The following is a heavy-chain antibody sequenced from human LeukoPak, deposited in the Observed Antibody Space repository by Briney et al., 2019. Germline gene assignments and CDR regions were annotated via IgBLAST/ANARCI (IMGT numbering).Heavy chain of an antibody. Sequence: ASLKVSCKASRYTFTGYYMHWVRQAPGQGLEWMGWINPNSGGTNYAQKFQGRVTMTRDTSISTAYMELSGLRSDDTAVYYCARDYYDSSGYPGVQYYYYMDVWGKGTTATVSS. J-gene: IGHJ6*03. D-gene: IGHD3-22*01. CDR1: RYTFTGYY. V-gene: IGHV1-2*02. CDR3: ARDYYDSSGYPGVQYYYYMDV. CDR2: INPNSGGT.